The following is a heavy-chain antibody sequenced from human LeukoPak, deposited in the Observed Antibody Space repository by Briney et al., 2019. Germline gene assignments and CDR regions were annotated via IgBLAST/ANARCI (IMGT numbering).Heavy chain of an antibody. D-gene: IGHD1-14*01. V-gene: IGHV3-48*03. J-gene: IGHJ4*02. CDR3: ARNGYFDY. CDR2: IDNSGNTI. Sequence: AGGSLRLSCAASGFTFSTFEMNWVRQAPEQGLDLVSYIDNSGNTIYYADSVKGRFTISRVNAKNSLYLQMNSLRAEDTAVYYCARNGYFDYWGQGTLVTVSS. CDR1: GFTFSTFE.